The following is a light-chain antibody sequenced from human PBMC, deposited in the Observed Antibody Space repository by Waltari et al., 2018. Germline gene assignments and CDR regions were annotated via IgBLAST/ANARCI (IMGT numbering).Light chain of an antibody. CDR1: SSDVGGYNY. CDR3: HSHTSSITTVI. J-gene: IGLJ2*01. V-gene: IGLV2-14*01. CDR2: EVS. Sequence: QSAMTQPASVSGSPGQSITISCTATSSDVGGYNYVSWYQHHPGKAPKLIIYEVSKRPSGVSYRFSGSKSGNTASLTISGLQAEDEADYYCHSHTSSITTVIFGGGTKLTV.